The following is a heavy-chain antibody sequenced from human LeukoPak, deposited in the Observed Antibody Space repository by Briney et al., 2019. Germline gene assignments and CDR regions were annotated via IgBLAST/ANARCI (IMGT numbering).Heavy chain of an antibody. CDR2: ISGRGTI. V-gene: IGHV4-39*07. Sequence: SETLSLTCTVSGGSISRSSYYWGWIRQPPGKGLEWSGSISGRGTITYNPALQRRLTISIDTSKNQFSLKLMSVTAADTAVYYCARDSGTTGEVKFDPWGQGTLVTVSS. CDR3: ARDSGTTGEVKFDP. D-gene: IGHD3-10*01. CDR1: GGSISRSSYY. J-gene: IGHJ5*02.